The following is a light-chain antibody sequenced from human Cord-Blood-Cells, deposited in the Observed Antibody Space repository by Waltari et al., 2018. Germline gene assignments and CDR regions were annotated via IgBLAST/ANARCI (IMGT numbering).Light chain of an antibody. CDR3: QQRSNGPPIT. V-gene: IGKV3-11*01. CDR1: QSVSSY. J-gene: IGKJ5*01. Sequence: EIVLTQSPATLSLTPGERDTLSCSDSQSVSSYLAWYQMEPGQAHRLLIDDASSRATRIPARFSGSWSGTAFTLTISSLEREDFAVYCCQQRSNGPPITFGQGTRLEI. CDR2: DAS.